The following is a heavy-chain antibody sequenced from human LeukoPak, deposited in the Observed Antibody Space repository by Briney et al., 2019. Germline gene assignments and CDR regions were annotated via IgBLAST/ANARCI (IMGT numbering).Heavy chain of an antibody. Sequence: ASVKVSCKASGYTFTGYHMHWVRQAPGQGLEWMGIINPSGGTTNYAQKFRGRVTMTRDMSTSTVYMELSSLRSEDTAVYYCARGSDYYDSSGVDIWGQGTMVTVSS. CDR1: GYTFTGYH. J-gene: IGHJ3*02. CDR3: ARGSDYYDSSGVDI. V-gene: IGHV1-46*01. CDR2: INPSGGTT. D-gene: IGHD3-22*01.